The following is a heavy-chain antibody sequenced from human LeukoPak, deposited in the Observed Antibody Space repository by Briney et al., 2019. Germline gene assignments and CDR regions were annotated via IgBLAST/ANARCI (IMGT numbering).Heavy chain of an antibody. CDR1: GYTFTGYY. V-gene: IGHV1-2*02. Sequence: ASVKVSCKASGYTFTGYYMHWVRQAPGQGLEWMGWINPNSGGTNYAQKFQGRVTMTRDTSISTAYMELSRLRSDDTAVYYCARGPIIVVVVAATPGGAFDIWGQGTMVTVSS. CDR3: ARGPIIVVVVAATPGGAFDI. D-gene: IGHD2-15*01. J-gene: IGHJ3*02. CDR2: INPNSGGT.